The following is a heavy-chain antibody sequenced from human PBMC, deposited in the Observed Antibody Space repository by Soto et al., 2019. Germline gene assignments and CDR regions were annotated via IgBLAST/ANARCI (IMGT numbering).Heavy chain of an antibody. Sequence: PGGSLRLSCAASGFTFSDYYMNCIRQAPGQGLEWVSFISSSGSTMYYADSVKARFTISMDNAKNSLYLQMNSLRAEDTAFYYCARGTRNSGHAFDIWGQGTMLAVSS. CDR3: ARGTRNSGHAFDI. CDR2: ISSSGSTM. CDR1: GFTFSDYY. V-gene: IGHV3-11*01. J-gene: IGHJ3*02. D-gene: IGHD3-10*01.